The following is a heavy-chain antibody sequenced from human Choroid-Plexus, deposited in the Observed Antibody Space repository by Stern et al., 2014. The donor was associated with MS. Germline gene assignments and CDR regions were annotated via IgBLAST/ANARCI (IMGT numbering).Heavy chain of an antibody. CDR1: GFTFGSCA. D-gene: IGHD2/OR15-2a*01. CDR3: AKDRQYLTYFFDH. V-gene: IGHV3-30*18. J-gene: IGHJ5*02. Sequence: VQLEESGGGVVQPGRPLRLSCVASGFTFGSCAMHWVRQAPGKGLAWVAGVSYDGSNKYYADSVKGRFTISRDNSQNTLYIQMSSLRPEDTAVYYCAKDRQYLTYFFDHWGQGSLVTVSS. CDR2: VSYDGSNK.